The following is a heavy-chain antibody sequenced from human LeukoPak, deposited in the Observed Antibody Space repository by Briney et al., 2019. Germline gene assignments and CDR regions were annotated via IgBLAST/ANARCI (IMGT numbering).Heavy chain of an antibody. Sequence: ASVKVSCKVSGYTLTELSMHWVRQAPGKGLEWMGGFDPEDGETIYAQKFQGRVTMTEDTSTDTAYMELSSLRSEDTAVYYCATDLDLSIAAAGTGYFQHWGQGTLVTVSS. V-gene: IGHV1-24*01. CDR1: GYTLTELS. CDR2: FDPEDGET. CDR3: ATDLDLSIAAAGTGYFQH. D-gene: IGHD6-13*01. J-gene: IGHJ1*01.